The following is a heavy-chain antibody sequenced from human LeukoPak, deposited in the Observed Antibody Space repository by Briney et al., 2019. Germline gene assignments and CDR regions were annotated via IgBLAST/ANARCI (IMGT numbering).Heavy chain of an antibody. CDR3: AKPYYDSSGHPHFDY. V-gene: IGHV3-33*06. J-gene: IGHJ4*02. Sequence: PGRSLRLSCAASGFTFSSYGMHWVRQAPGKGLEWVAVIWYDGSNKYYADSVKGRFTISRDNSKNTLYLQMNSLRAEDTAVYYCAKPYYDSSGHPHFDYWGQGTLVTVSS. CDR1: GFTFSSYG. D-gene: IGHD3-22*01. CDR2: IWYDGSNK.